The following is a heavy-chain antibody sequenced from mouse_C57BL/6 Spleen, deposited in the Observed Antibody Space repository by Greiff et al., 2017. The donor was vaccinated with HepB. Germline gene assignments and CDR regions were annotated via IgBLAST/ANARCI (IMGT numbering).Heavy chain of an antibody. Sequence: EVQGVESGGGLVKPGGSLKLSCAASGFTFSDYGMHWVRQAPEKGLEWVAYISSGSSTIYYADTVKGRFTISRDNAKNTLFLQMTSLRSEDTAMYYCARPNYGNYPAWFAYWGQGTLVTVSA. CDR3: ARPNYGNYPAWFAY. V-gene: IGHV5-17*01. CDR1: GFTFSDYG. J-gene: IGHJ3*01. CDR2: ISSGSSTI. D-gene: IGHD2-1*01.